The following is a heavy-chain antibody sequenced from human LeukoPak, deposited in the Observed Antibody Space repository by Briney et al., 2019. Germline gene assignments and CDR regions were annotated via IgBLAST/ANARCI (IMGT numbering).Heavy chain of an antibody. CDR2: ISYDGSNK. CDR1: GSTFSSYA. Sequence: GRSLRLSCAASGSTFSSYAMHWVRQAPGKGLEWVAVISYDGSNKFYADSVKGRFTISRDNSKNTLYLQMNSLRAEDTAVYYCARAIAAAGSLRDNWFDPWGQGTLVTVSS. J-gene: IGHJ5*02. D-gene: IGHD6-13*01. CDR3: ARAIAAAGSLRDNWFDP. V-gene: IGHV3-30-3*01.